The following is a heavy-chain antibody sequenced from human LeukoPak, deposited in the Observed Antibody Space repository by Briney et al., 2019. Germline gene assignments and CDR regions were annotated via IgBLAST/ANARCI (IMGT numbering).Heavy chain of an antibody. V-gene: IGHV4-59*01. Sequence: SETLSLTCTVSGGSISSYYWSWIRQPPGKGLEWIGYIYYSGSTNYNPSLKSRVTISVDTSKNQFSLKLSSVTAADTAVYYCARAGSGSYWDTYRFDYWGQGTLVTASS. D-gene: IGHD1-26*01. CDR1: GGSISSYY. CDR2: IYYSGST. J-gene: IGHJ4*02. CDR3: ARAGSGSYWDTYRFDY.